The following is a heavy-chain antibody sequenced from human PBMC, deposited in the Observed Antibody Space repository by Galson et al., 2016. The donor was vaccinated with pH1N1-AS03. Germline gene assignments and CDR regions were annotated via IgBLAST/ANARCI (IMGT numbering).Heavy chain of an antibody. J-gene: IGHJ3*01. Sequence: SETLSLTCVVSGGSISSSTWWSWVRQSPRNGLEWIGEIYHSGSTNYNPSLKSRVTMSVDKSKNQFSLKLNSVTAADTAVYYCAAGRTNAFDFWGQGTKVTVSS. V-gene: IGHV4-4*02. CDR3: AAGRTNAFDF. D-gene: IGHD1-14*01. CDR2: IYHSGST. CDR1: GGSISSSTW.